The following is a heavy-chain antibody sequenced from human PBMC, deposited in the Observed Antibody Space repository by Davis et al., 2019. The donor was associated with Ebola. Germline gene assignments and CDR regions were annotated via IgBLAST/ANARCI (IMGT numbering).Heavy chain of an antibody. J-gene: IGHJ3*02. Sequence: GALRLSCAASGFTFSSYAMSWVRQAPGKGLEWVVRIKSKTDGGTTDYAAPVKGRFTISRDDSKNTLYLQMNSLKTEDTAVYYCTGYCSGGSCYYAFDIWGQGTMVTVSS. V-gene: IGHV3-15*01. CDR1: GFTFSSYA. CDR2: IKSKTDGGTT. D-gene: IGHD2-15*01. CDR3: TGYCSGGSCYYAFDI.